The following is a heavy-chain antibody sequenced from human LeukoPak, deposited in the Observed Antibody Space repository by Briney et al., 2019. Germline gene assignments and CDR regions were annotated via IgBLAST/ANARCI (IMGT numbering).Heavy chain of an antibody. Sequence: SETLSLTCAVSGGSISSGGYSWSWIRQPPGKGLEWIGYIYYSGSTNYNPSLKSRVTISVDNSKNQFSLKMSSMTAADTAVYYCARAGWYTLDNWGQGTLVTVSS. CDR3: ARAGWYTLDN. CDR1: GGSISSGGYS. J-gene: IGHJ4*02. D-gene: IGHD2-15*01. V-gene: IGHV4-30-4*07. CDR2: IYYSGST.